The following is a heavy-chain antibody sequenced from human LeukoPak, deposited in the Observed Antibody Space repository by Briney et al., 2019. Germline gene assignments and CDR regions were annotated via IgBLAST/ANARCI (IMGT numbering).Heavy chain of an antibody. V-gene: IGHV1-18*01. CDR3: AVYYDRRYYMDV. CDR2: IRAYNGNT. J-gene: IGHJ6*03. D-gene: IGHD3-22*01. CDR1: GYTFTRYG. Sequence: ASVKVSCKASGYTFTRYGITWVRQAPGQGLEWMGWIRAYNGNTNYAQKLQGRVTMTTDTSTSTAYMELRSLISDDTAVYYCAVYYDRRYYMDVWGKGTTFTVSS.